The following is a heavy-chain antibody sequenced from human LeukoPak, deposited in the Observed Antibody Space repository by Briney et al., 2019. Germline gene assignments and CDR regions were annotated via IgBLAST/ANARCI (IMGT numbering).Heavy chain of an antibody. V-gene: IGHV4-34*01. CDR1: GGSFSGYY. Sequence: SETLPLTCAVYGGSFSGYYWSWIRQPPGKGLEWIGEINHSGSTNCNPSLKSRVTISVDTSKNQFSLKLSSVTAADTAVYYCARDRAVAGISYYYGMDVWGQGTTVTVSS. CDR3: ARDRAVAGISYYYGMDV. D-gene: IGHD6-19*01. CDR2: INHSGST. J-gene: IGHJ6*02.